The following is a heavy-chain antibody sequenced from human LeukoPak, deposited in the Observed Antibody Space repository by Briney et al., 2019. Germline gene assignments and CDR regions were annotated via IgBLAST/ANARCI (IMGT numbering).Heavy chain of an antibody. CDR1: GGSIRSYY. Sequence: SETLSLTCTVSGGSIRSYYWSWIRQPPGKGLEWIGFIYFSGSTNYNPSLKSRVTISVDTSKNQFSLKLSSVTAADTAVYYCARVTSGLDYWGQGTLVTASS. J-gene: IGHJ4*02. D-gene: IGHD3-10*01. V-gene: IGHV4-59*01. CDR3: ARVTSGLDY. CDR2: IYFSGST.